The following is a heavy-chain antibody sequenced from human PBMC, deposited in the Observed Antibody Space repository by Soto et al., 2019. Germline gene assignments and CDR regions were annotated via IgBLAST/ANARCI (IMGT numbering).Heavy chain of an antibody. CDR1: GGTFSSYT. D-gene: IGHD2-2*01. CDR3: ARAPEGYCSSTSCYLLSGWFDP. J-gene: IGHJ5*02. V-gene: IGHV1-69*02. Sequence: QVQLVQSGAEVKKPGSSVKVSCKASGGTFSSYTISWVRQAPGQGLEWMGRIIPILGIANYAQKYQGRVTMTADNSTSTAYMEQSSLKSDDTAVYYCARAPEGYCSSTSCYLLSGWFDPWGQGTLVTVSS. CDR2: IIPILGIA.